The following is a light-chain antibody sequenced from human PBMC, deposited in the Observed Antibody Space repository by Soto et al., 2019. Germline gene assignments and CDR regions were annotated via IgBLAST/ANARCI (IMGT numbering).Light chain of an antibody. CDR2: DAS. J-gene: IGKJ5*01. CDR3: QQRTYSIT. Sequence: EIVLTQSPATLSLSPGESATLSCRASQSLSHYLAWYQQKPGQPPRLLIYDASHRATGIPVRFSGSGSGTDFTLTISSLGPEDFAVYYCQQRTYSITFGQGTRLEIK. V-gene: IGKV3-11*01. CDR1: QSLSHY.